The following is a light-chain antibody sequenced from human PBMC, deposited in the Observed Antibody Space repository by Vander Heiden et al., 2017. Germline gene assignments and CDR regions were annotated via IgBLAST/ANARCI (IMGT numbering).Light chain of an antibody. Sequence: QSVLTQPPSVSGAPGQRVTISSTGSSTNIGTTYDVHWYQQLPGTAPKLLIYGNSNRPSGVPDLFSGSKSGTSASPAITGLQAEDDDYYYCQSHDSSRVVFGGGTKLTVL. CDR1: STNIGTTYD. CDR3: QSHDSSRVV. CDR2: GNS. V-gene: IGLV1-40*01. J-gene: IGLJ2*01.